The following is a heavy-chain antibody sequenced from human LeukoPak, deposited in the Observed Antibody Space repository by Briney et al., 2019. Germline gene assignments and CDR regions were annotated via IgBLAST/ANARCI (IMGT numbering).Heavy chain of an antibody. CDR2: IIPIFGTA. CDR3: AGVTVSLSYGDY. J-gene: IGHJ4*02. CDR1: GGTFSSYA. Sequence: GASVKVSCKASGGTFSSYAISWVRQAPGQGLEWMGGIIPIFGTANYAQKFQGRVTITADESTSTAYMELSSLRSEDTAVYYCAGVTVSLSYGDYWGQGTLVTVSS. V-gene: IGHV1-69*13. D-gene: IGHD5-18*01.